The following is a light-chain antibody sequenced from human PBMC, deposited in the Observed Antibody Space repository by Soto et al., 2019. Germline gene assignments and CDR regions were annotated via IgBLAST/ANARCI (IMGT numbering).Light chain of an antibody. Sequence: EIVLTQSPATLSLSPGERATLSCRASQSVSSYLAWYQQKTGQAPRLLIYDASNRDTGIPARFSGSGSGTDFTLTISRLEPEDFEVYYCQQRSNWPITFGQGTRLEIK. CDR3: QQRSNWPIT. V-gene: IGKV3-11*01. CDR2: DAS. J-gene: IGKJ5*01. CDR1: QSVSSY.